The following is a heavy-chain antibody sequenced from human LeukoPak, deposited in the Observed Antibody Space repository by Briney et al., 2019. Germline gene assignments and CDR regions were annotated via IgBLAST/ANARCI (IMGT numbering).Heavy chain of an antibody. D-gene: IGHD5-18*01. Sequence: GGSLRLSCAASGFNFNDYGMHWVRQAPGKGLEWVAIILHDGNNKYYADSVRGRFTISRDNSKNTLYLEMNSLRAEDTAVYYCARDGAYSYTYWGQGTLVIVSS. CDR2: ILHDGNNK. J-gene: IGHJ4*02. CDR1: GFNFNDYG. V-gene: IGHV3-33*01. CDR3: ARDGAYSYTY.